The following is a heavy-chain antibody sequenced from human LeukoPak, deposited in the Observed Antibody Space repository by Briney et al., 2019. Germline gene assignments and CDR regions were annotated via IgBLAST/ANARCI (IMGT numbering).Heavy chain of an antibody. CDR1: GFPFSSYW. D-gene: IGHD4-17*01. CDR2: IKQDGSKK. V-gene: IGHV3-7*04. J-gene: IGHJ4*02. Sequence: GGSLRLSCVASGFPFSSYWMTWVRQAPGKGLEWVANIKQDGSKKSYVDSVKGRFTISRDNAKNSLYLQMNSLRAEDTAIYYCTRVGYVDEGIDYWGQGTLVTVSS. CDR3: TRVGYVDEGIDY.